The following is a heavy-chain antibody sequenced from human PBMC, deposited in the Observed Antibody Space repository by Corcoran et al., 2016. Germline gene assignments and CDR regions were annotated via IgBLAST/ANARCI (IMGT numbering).Heavy chain of an antibody. J-gene: IGHJ4*02. CDR3: AGAKIWITVPPNFDY. CDR2: INHSGST. Sequence: QVQLQQWGAGLLKPSETLSLTCAVYGGSFSYYYWSWIRQPPGKGLEWIGEINHSGSTNYNPSLNSRVSISVDTSKNQFSLKLSSVTAADTAVYDCAGAKIWITVPPNFDYWGQGTLVTVSS. CDR1: GGSFSYYY. D-gene: IGHD2-2*03. V-gene: IGHV4-34*01.